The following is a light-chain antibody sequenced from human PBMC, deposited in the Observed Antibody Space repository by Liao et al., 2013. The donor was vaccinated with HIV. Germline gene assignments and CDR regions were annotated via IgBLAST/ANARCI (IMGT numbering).Light chain of an antibody. Sequence: SYELTQPPSVSVSPGQTASITCSGYRLGDKYACWYQQKPGQSPVLVIYQDNKRPSGIPERFSGSSSGNTATLTISGTQAMDEADYYCQAWDSSTSCVFGTGTKVTVL. J-gene: IGLJ1*01. V-gene: IGLV3-1*01. CDR2: QDN. CDR3: QAWDSSTSCV. CDR1: RLGDKY.